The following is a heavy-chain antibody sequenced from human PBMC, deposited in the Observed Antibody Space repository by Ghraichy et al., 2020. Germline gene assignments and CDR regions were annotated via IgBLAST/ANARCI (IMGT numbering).Heavy chain of an antibody. J-gene: IGHJ4*02. CDR3: ARSSGWTPDY. D-gene: IGHD6-19*01. V-gene: IGHV3-7*01. CDR1: GFTFSSHW. CDR2: INQDGSEK. Sequence: GGSLGLSCAASGFTFSSHWMSWFRQAPGKGLEWVAIINQDGSEKYYVDSVKGRFTISRDNTKNSLFLQMNGLRAEDTAVYYCARSSGWTPDYWGQGTLVTVSS.